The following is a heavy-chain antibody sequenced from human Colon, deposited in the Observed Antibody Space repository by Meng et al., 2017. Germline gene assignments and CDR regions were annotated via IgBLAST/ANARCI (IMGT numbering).Heavy chain of an antibody. D-gene: IGHD3-3*01. CDR1: GYTFTGYY. J-gene: IGHJ4*02. CDR3: ARDGSYGLDLDF. CDR2: IHPNTGAT. Sequence: QVQLVQSAAEVKKPGASVKVSCKTSGYTFTGYYMQWVRQAPGQGLEWLGRIHPNTGATNYAQKFQDRVTMTRDTSISTVYMELNTLTSDDTAVYYCARDGSYGLDLDFWGQGNLVTVSS. V-gene: IGHV1-2*06.